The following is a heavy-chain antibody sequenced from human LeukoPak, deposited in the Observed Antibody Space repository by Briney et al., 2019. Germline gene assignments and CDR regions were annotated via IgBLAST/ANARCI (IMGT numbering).Heavy chain of an antibody. V-gene: IGHV3-48*04. CDR2: ISSSSSTI. D-gene: IGHD1-26*01. CDR3: ARDRGSFWY. Sequence: GGSLRLSCAASGFTFSSYSMNWVRQAPGKGLEWVSYISSSSSTIYYADSVKGRFTISRDNAKNSLYLQMNSLRAEDTAVYYCARDRGSFWYWGQGTLVTVSS. J-gene: IGHJ4*02. CDR1: GFTFSSYS.